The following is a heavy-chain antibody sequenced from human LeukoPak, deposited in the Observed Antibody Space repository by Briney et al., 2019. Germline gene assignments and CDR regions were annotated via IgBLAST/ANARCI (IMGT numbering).Heavy chain of an antibody. J-gene: IGHJ3*02. CDR1: GGSISSGSYY. CDR2: IYTSGST. V-gene: IGHV4-61*02. Sequence: PSETLSLTCTVSGGSISSGSYYWSWIRQPAGKGLEWIGRIYTSGSTNYNPSLKSRVTILVDTSKNQFSLKLSSVTAADTAVYYCARAMVRGVYEGDAFDIWGQGTMVTVSS. D-gene: IGHD3-10*01. CDR3: ARAMVRGVYEGDAFDI.